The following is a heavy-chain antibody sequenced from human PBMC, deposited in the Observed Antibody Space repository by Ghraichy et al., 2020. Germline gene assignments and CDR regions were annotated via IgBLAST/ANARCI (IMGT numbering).Heavy chain of an antibody. V-gene: IGHV3-21*01. CDR1: GFTFSNYS. CDR3: ARDLMGEAAATPHYYYYYGMDV. J-gene: IGHJ6*02. CDR2: ISSSSSYI. D-gene: IGHD6-13*01. Sequence: GSLRLSCAASGFTFSNYSMNWVRQAPGKGLEWVSSISSSSSYIYYADSVKGRFTISRDNAKNSLYLQMNSLRAEDTAVYYCARDLMGEAAATPHYYYYYGMDVWGQGTTVTVSS.